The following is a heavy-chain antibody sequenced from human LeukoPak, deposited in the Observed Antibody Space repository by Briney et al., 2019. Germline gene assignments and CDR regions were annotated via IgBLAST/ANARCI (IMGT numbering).Heavy chain of an antibody. CDR2: INLTAGLT. CDR3: ARQQGVQYLNFDY. V-gene: IGHV1-46*01. Sequence: GASVKVSCKASGYTFTNYYIHWLRQAPGQGPEWMGMINLTAGLTHYAPKFQGRVTMTRDTSTSTVYMELSSLGSEDTAVYYCARQQGVQYLNFDYWGQGALVTVSS. J-gene: IGHJ4*02. D-gene: IGHD3-10*01. CDR1: GYTFTNYY.